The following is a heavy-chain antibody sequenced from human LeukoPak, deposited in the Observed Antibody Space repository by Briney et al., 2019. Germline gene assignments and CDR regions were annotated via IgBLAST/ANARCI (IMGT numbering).Heavy chain of an antibody. CDR3: ARMFLLRPAYFDY. V-gene: IGHV5-51*01. CDR2: IYPGDSDT. CDR1: GYSFTNYW. Sequence: GESLKISCKGSGYSFTNYWIGWVRQMPGKGLEWMGIIYPGDSDTRYSPSFQGQVTISADKSISTTYLQWSSLKTSDTAIYYCARMFLLRPAYFDYWGQGTLVTVSA. J-gene: IGHJ4*02. D-gene: IGHD3-22*01.